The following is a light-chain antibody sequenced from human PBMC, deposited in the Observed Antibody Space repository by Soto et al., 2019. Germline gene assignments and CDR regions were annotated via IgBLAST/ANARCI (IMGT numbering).Light chain of an antibody. V-gene: IGKV3-15*01. J-gene: IGKJ5*01. CDR3: QQYNDWPIT. CDR2: GAS. CDR1: QSVSSSY. Sequence: EILFTQSPGTLSLSPGERATLSCRASQSVSSSYLAWYQQKTGQAPRILIYGASTRATGIPARFSGSGSGTEFTLTISRLQSEDFEVYFCQQYNDWPITFDQGTRLEIK.